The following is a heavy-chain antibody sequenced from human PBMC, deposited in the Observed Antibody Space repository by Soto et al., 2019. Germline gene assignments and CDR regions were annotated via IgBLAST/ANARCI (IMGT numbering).Heavy chain of an antibody. Sequence: GESLKISCKGSGYSFTSYLIGWGRQMPGKGLEWKGIIYPGDSDTRYSPSFQGQVTISADKSISTAYLQWSSLKASDTAMYYCARHGVRVGATNMYYYYYGMDVWGQGTTVTVSS. V-gene: IGHV5-51*01. CDR1: GYSFTSYL. D-gene: IGHD1-26*01. CDR2: IYPGDSDT. J-gene: IGHJ6*02. CDR3: ARHGVRVGATNMYYYYYGMDV.